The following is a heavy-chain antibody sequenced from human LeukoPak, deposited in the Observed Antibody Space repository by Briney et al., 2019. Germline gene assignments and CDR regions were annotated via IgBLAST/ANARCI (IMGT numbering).Heavy chain of an antibody. Sequence: GGSLRLSCAASGFTFSSYSMNWVRQAPGKGLEWVSSISSSSSYIYYADSVKGRFTISRDNAKNSLYLQMNSLRAEDTAVYYCARDHIAAQFDPWGQGTLVTVSS. J-gene: IGHJ5*02. D-gene: IGHD6-13*01. CDR1: GFTFSSYS. CDR3: ARDHIAAQFDP. V-gene: IGHV3-21*01. CDR2: ISSSSSYI.